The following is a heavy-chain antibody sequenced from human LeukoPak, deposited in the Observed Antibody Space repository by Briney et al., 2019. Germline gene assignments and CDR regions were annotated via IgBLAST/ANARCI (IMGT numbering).Heavy chain of an antibody. J-gene: IGHJ6*03. CDR2: VDPEDGET. D-gene: IGHD3-3*01. V-gene: IGHV1-69-2*01. CDR1: GYTFTDYY. Sequence: ASVKVSCKVSGYTFTDYYMHWVQQAPGKGLEWMGLVDPEDGETIYAEKFQGRVTITADTSTDTAYMELSSLRSEDTAVYYCATGVLRFLEWYYYMDVWGKGTTVPVSS. CDR3: ATGVLRFLEWYYYMDV.